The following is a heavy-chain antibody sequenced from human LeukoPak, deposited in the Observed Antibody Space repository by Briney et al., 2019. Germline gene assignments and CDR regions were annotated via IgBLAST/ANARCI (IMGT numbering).Heavy chain of an antibody. D-gene: IGHD1-26*01. Sequence: ASVKVSCKVSGYTLTELSMHWVRQAPGKGLEWMGGFDPEDGETIYAQKFQGRVTMTEDTSTDTAYMELSSLRSEDTAVYYCATESITGATTSDYYYYMDVWVKGTTVTVSS. CDR2: FDPEDGET. V-gene: IGHV1-24*01. J-gene: IGHJ6*03. CDR1: GYTLTELS. CDR3: ATESITGATTSDYYYYMDV.